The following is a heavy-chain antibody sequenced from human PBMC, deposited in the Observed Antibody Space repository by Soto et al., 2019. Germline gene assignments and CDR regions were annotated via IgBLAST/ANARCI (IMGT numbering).Heavy chain of an antibody. Sequence: ASVKVSCKASGYTFTGYYMHWVRQAPGQGLEWMGWINPNSGGTNYAQKFQGRVTMTRDTSISTAYMELSRLRSDDTAVYYCARDRRGVQAGTRGYNWFDPWGQGTLVTVSS. V-gene: IGHV1-2*02. CDR2: INPNSGGT. J-gene: IGHJ5*02. CDR3: ARDRRGVQAGTRGYNWFDP. CDR1: GYTFTGYY. D-gene: IGHD3-10*01.